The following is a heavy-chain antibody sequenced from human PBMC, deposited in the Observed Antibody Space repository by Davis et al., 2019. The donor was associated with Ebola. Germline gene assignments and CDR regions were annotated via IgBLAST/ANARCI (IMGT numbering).Heavy chain of an antibody. V-gene: IGHV1-69*06. CDR3: ARSWNYDAFDI. D-gene: IGHD1-1*01. CDR1: DGTFSSYA. J-gene: IGHJ3*02. CDR2: IIPIFGTA. Sequence: SVKVSCKASDGTFSSYAISWVRQAPGQGLEWMGGIIPIFGTANYAQKFQGRVTITADKSTSTAYMELRSLRSDDTAVYYCARSWNYDAFDIWGQGTMVTVSS.